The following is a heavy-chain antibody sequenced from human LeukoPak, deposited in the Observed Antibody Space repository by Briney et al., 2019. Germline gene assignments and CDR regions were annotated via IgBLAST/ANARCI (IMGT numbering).Heavy chain of an antibody. J-gene: IGHJ3*02. CDR2: IYSGGST. CDR1: GLTVSSSY. D-gene: IGHD3-10*01. V-gene: IGHV3-66*01. Sequence: GGSLRLSCAASGLTVSSSYMSWVRQAPGKGLECVSFIYSGGSTYYADSVKGRFTISRDNSKNTLYLQMNSLRAEDTAVYYCARVKGLWFGELLGAFDIWGQGTMVTVSS. CDR3: ARVKGLWFGELLGAFDI.